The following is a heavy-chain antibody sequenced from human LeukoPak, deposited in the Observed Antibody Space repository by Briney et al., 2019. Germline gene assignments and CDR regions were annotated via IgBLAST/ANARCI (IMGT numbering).Heavy chain of an antibody. CDR3: VQVRLAGLFDP. J-gene: IGHJ5*02. CDR2: IHYSGST. Sequence: SETLSLTCTVSGASFSAYYWTWIRQPPGKRLEWLGYIHYSGSTNYNPSLSSRVTMSLDASKNQFSLKLSSVSAADTAVYYCVQVRLAGLFDPWGQGTLVTVSS. CDR1: GASFSAYY. D-gene: IGHD3-3*02. V-gene: IGHV4-59*01.